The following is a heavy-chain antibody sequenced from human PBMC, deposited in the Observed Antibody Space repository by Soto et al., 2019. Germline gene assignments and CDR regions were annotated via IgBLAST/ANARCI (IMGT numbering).Heavy chain of an antibody. J-gene: IGHJ4*01. CDR1: GYRFSSSD. V-gene: IGHV1-8*01. CDR3: VIEFAGPGEK. CDR2: MSPNSGNT. D-gene: IGHD1-1*01. Sequence: QVQLVQSGAEVKKPGDSVKVSCKTSGYRFSSSDINWVRQASGQGLEWVGWMSPNSGNTGFRQKFQGRVTLTKDSARSTAYMALSSLTSEDTAVYYCVIEFAGPGEKWGHGTLVPVSA.